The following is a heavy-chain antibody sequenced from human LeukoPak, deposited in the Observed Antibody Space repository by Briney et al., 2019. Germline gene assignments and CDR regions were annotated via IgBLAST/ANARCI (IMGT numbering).Heavy chain of an antibody. Sequence: GGSVRLSCAASGFTFSSYAMSEVRQAPRKGLEWVSSISGSGSSTYYANSVKGRFTIPRDNAKNSLYLQMNSLGAEDTAVYYCAGVPLPAYCGGDCYMLDYWGQGTLVTASS. CDR1: GFTFSSYA. D-gene: IGHD2-21*02. J-gene: IGHJ4*02. CDR2: ISGSGSST. V-gene: IGHV3-23*01. CDR3: AGVPLPAYCGGDCYMLDY.